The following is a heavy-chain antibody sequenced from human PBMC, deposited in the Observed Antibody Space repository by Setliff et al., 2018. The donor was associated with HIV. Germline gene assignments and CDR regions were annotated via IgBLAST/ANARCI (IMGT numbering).Heavy chain of an antibody. CDR1: GFTFSSYA. J-gene: IGHJ4*02. V-gene: IGHV4-38-2*01. CDR2: IYHSGST. Sequence: LRLSCAASGFTFSSYAMSWVRQAPGKGLEWIGSIYHSGSTYYNPSLKSRVTISVDTSKNQFSLKLSSVTAADTAVYWCARGTFGIATPGVYFDYWGQGLLVTVSS. D-gene: IGHD3-3*01. CDR3: ARGTFGIATPGVYFDY.